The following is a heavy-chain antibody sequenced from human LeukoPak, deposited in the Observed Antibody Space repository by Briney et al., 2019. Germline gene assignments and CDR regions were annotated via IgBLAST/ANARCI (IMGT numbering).Heavy chain of an antibody. CDR2: VSGYTANT. CDR1: GYTFTTYG. Sequence: ASVKVSCKTSGYTFTTYGVSWVRQAPGQGLEWMGWVSGYTANTNYAERFQGRATMATDTSTSTVYLELTSLRSDDTAVYYCARGEVSASLYYFDFWGQGTLVTVS. D-gene: IGHD2-2*01. V-gene: IGHV1-18*01. J-gene: IGHJ4*02. CDR3: ARGEVSASLYYFDF.